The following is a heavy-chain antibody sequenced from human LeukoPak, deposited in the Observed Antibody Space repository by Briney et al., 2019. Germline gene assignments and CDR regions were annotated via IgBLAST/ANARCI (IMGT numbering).Heavy chain of an antibody. J-gene: IGHJ4*02. D-gene: IGHD3-10*01. CDR2: INPKSGGT. CDR3: ARGPPFGESEMYFDY. Sequence: GASVKVSCKASGYTFTGYYMHWVQQAPGQGLEWMGWINPKSGGTNYAQKFQGRVTMTRDTSISTVYMELSRLRSDDTAVYYCARGPPFGESEMYFDYWGQGTLVTFSS. V-gene: IGHV1-2*03. CDR1: GYTFTGYY.